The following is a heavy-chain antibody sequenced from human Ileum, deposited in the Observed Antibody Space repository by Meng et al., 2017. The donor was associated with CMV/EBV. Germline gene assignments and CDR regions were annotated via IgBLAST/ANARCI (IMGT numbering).Heavy chain of an antibody. CDR1: GFSLSSTGVG. Sequence: QITLQESGPPLVQPTQTRTLTCTFSGFSLSSTGVGVGWIRQPPGKALEWLALIYRGDDKRYSPSLNSRLTIAKDTSKNEVVLTLTNMGPIDTGTYYCAHFVGGYYPSRPDYWGQGTLVTVSS. D-gene: IGHD1-26*01. CDR2: IYRGDDK. V-gene: IGHV2-5*02. J-gene: IGHJ4*02. CDR3: AHFVGGYYPSRPDY.